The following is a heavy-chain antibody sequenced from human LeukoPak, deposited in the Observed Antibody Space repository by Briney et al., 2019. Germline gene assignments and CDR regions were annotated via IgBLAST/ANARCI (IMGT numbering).Heavy chain of an antibody. Sequence: GGSLRLSCAASGFTFSSYAMHWVRQAPGKGLEWVAVISYDGSNKYYADSVKGRCTISRDNSKNTLYLQMNSLRAEDTAVYYCARDLDIVVVPAAADYYYYYGMDVWGQGTTVTVSS. D-gene: IGHD2-2*01. V-gene: IGHV3-30-3*01. J-gene: IGHJ6*02. CDR1: GFTFSSYA. CDR2: ISYDGSNK. CDR3: ARDLDIVVVPAAADYYYYYGMDV.